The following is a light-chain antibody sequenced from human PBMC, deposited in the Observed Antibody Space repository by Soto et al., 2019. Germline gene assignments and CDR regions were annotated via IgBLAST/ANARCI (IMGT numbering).Light chain of an antibody. CDR1: QGIRNG. J-gene: IGKJ4*01. CDR2: AAS. Sequence: AIQMTQSPSSLSASVGDRVTITCRASQGIRNGLGWYQQKPGKAPKLLIYAASSLQSGVPSRFSGSGSGTDFTLTISSLQPEDFATYYCLQDYNYPLTFGGGTKVHIK. CDR3: LQDYNYPLT. V-gene: IGKV1-6*01.